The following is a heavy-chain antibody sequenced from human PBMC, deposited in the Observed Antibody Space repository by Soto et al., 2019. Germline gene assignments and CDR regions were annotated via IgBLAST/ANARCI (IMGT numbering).Heavy chain of an antibody. V-gene: IGHV3-7*03. J-gene: IGHJ6*02. CDR1: GFTFSSYW. CDR3: ARDYYGSGSYNPAWGYGMDV. Sequence: GGSLRLSCAASGFTFSSYWMSWVRQAPGKGLEWVANIKQDGSEKYYVDSVKGRFTISRDNAKNSLYLQMNSLRAEDTAVYYCARDYYGSGSYNPAWGYGMDVWGQGTTVPV. D-gene: IGHD3-10*01. CDR2: IKQDGSEK.